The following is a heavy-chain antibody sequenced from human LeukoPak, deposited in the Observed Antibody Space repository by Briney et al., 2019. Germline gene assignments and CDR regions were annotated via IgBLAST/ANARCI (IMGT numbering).Heavy chain of an antibody. D-gene: IGHD1-26*01. CDR1: GFTFEDYA. V-gene: IGHV3-9*01. CDR3: AKDMSYSGSYAYFDY. J-gene: IGHJ4*02. CDR2: ISWNSGSI. Sequence: GGSLRLSCAASGFTFEDYAMHWVRQAPGKGLEWVSGISWNSGSIGYADSVKGRFTISRDNAKNSLYLQMNSLRAENTALYYCAKDMSYSGSYAYFDYWGQGTLVTVSS.